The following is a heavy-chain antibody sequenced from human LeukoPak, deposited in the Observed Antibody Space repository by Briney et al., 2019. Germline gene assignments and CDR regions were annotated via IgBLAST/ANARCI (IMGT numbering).Heavy chain of an antibody. CDR2: ISGSGGST. Sequence: GGSLRLSCAASGFTFSSYAMSWVRQSPGKGLEWVSAISGSGGSTYYADSVKGRFTISRDNSKNTLYLQMNSLRAENTAVYYCAKGRIREQAFDIWDQGTMVTVSS. D-gene: IGHD2-15*01. J-gene: IGHJ3*02. CDR1: GFTFSSYA. CDR3: AKGRIREQAFDI. V-gene: IGHV3-23*01.